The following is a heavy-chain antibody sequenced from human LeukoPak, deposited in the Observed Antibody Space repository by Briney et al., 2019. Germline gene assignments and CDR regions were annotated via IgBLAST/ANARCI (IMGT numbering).Heavy chain of an antibody. CDR1: GYTFTGYY. D-gene: IGHD2-2*01. V-gene: IGHV1-2*02. CDR2: INPNSGGT. Sequence: ASVKVSCKASGYTFTGYYMHWVRQAPGQGLEWMGWINPNSGGTNYAQKFQGRVTMTRDTSISTAYMELSRLRSGDTAVYYCARDLVGYCSSTSCSPRPQNWFDPWGQGTLVTVSS. J-gene: IGHJ5*02. CDR3: ARDLVGYCSSTSCSPRPQNWFDP.